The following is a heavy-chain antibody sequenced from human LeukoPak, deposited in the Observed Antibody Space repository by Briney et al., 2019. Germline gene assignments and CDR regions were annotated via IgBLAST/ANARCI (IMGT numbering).Heavy chain of an antibody. J-gene: IGHJ4*02. V-gene: IGHV3-7*01. CDR3: AKDRDDGGFDY. Sequence: GGSLRLSCAASGFTFSNYWMSWVRQAPGKGLEWVANIKPNGRDKRYMDSMKGRFTISRDNAKNSLYLQMNSLRAEDTAVYYCAKDRDDGGFDYWGQGILVTVSS. D-gene: IGHD4-23*01. CDR2: IKPNGRDK. CDR1: GFTFSNYW.